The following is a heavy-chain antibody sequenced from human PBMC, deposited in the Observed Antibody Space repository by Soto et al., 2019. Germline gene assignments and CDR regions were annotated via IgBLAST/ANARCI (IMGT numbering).Heavy chain of an antibody. V-gene: IGHV4-34*01. D-gene: IGHD6-6*01. CDR2: INHIGST. Sequence: SETLSLTCAVYGGSFSGYYWSWIRQPPGKGLEWIGEINHIGSTNYNPSLKSRVTISVDTSKNQFSLKLSSVTAADTAVYYCARVAAARDWYFDLWGGGTLVT. J-gene: IGHJ2*01. CDR3: ARVAAARDWYFDL. CDR1: GGSFSGYY.